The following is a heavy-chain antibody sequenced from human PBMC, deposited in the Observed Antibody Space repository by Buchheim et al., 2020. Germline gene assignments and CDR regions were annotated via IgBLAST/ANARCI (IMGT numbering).Heavy chain of an antibody. V-gene: IGHV3-11*06. CDR2: ISSSSSYT. CDR3: ARGHIVVVPAAIGHYYGMDV. D-gene: IGHD2-2*02. Sequence: QVQLVESGGGLVKPGGSLRLSCAASGFTFSDYYMSWIRQAPGKGLEWVSYISSSSSYTNYADSVKGRFTLSRDNAKHSLYLPMNSLRAEDTAVYYCARGHIVVVPAAIGHYYGMDVWGQGTT. J-gene: IGHJ6*02. CDR1: GFTFSDYY.